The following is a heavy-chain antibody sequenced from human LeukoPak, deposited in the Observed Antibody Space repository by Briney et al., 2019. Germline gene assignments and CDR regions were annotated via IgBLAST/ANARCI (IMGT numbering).Heavy chain of an antibody. CDR3: ASIPRYGPFDY. D-gene: IGHD5-18*01. CDR1: GGSISSYY. J-gene: IGHJ4*02. V-gene: IGHV4-4*07. Sequence: PSETLSLTCTVSGGSISSYYWSWIRQPAGKGLEWIGRIYTSGSTNYNPSLKSRVTISVDKSKNQFSLKLSSVTAADTAVYYCASIPRYGPFDYWGQGTLVTVSS. CDR2: IYTSGST.